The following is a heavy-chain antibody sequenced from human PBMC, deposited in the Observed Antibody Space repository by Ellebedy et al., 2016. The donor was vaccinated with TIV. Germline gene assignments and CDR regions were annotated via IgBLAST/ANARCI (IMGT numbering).Heavy chain of an antibody. V-gene: IGHV1-46*01. Sequence: AASVQVSCKASGYSFTNYYMNWVRHAPGQGLDWMGIINPGGGGTSYAQKFQGRVTMTRDTSTSTVYMELSSLSSEDTALYYCARAPLSGVFYGMDVWGQGTTVTVSS. CDR2: INPGGGGT. CDR1: GYSFTNYY. J-gene: IGHJ6*02. CDR3: ARAPLSGVFYGMDV. D-gene: IGHD3-16*02.